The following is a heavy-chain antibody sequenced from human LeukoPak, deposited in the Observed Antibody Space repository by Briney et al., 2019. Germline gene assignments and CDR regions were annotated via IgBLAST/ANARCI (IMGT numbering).Heavy chain of an antibody. CDR2: IAVGSGNT. CDR1: GFTFSRSA. CDR3: AAARGATIELLDY. J-gene: IGHJ4*02. V-gene: IGHV1-58*01. Sequence: SVKVSCKASGFTFSRSAVQWVRQARGQGLEWIGWIAVGSGNTNNAQKLQERVTITRDMSTGTAYMELRSLRSEDTAVYYCAAARGATIELLDYWGQGTLVTVSS. D-gene: IGHD5-12*01.